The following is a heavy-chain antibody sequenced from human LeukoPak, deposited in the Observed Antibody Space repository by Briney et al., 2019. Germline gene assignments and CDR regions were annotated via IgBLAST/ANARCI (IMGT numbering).Heavy chain of an antibody. CDR1: GFTFSDYY. CDR3: ARVDYYGSGSYKATASRKNDYYGMDV. V-gene: IGHV3-11*01. Sequence: GGSLRLSCAASGFTFSDYYMSWIRQAPGKGLEWVSYISSSGSTIYYADSVKGRFTISRDNAKNSLYLQMNSLRAEDTAVYYCARVDYYGSGSYKATASRKNDYYGMDVWGQGTTVTVSS. J-gene: IGHJ6*02. D-gene: IGHD3-10*01. CDR2: ISSSGSTI.